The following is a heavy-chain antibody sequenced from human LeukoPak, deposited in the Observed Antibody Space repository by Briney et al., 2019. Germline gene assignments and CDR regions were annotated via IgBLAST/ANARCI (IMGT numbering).Heavy chain of an antibody. CDR2: ISAYNGNT. Sequence: ASVKVSCKASGYTFTSYGISWVRQAPGQGLEWMGWISAYNGNTNYAQKLQGRVTMTTDTSTSTAYMELRSLRSDDTAVYYCARDGGSFNKGTVYSSSSDWFDPWGQGTLVTVSS. D-gene: IGHD6-13*01. V-gene: IGHV1-18*01. CDR1: GYTFTSYG. J-gene: IGHJ5*02. CDR3: ARDGGSFNKGTVYSSSSDWFDP.